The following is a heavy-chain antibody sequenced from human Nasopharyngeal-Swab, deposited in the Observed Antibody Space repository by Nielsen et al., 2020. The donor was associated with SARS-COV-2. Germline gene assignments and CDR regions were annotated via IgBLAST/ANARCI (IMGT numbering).Heavy chain of an antibody. Sequence: WIRQPPGKGLEWIGSIYYSGSTYYNPSLKSRVTISVDTSKNQFSLKLSSVTAADTAVYYCARDRSSWYPYYFDYWGQGTLVTVSP. CDR2: IYYSGST. D-gene: IGHD6-13*01. CDR3: ARDRSSWYPYYFDY. V-gene: IGHV4-39*07. J-gene: IGHJ4*02.